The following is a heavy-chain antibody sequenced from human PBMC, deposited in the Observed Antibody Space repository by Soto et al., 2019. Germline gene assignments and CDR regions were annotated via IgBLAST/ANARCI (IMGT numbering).Heavy chain of an antibody. CDR1: GYTLTELS. J-gene: IGHJ4*02. CDR3: ARAERDFDY. CDR2: FDPEDGET. Sequence: ASVKVSCKVSGYTLTELSMHWVRQAPGKGLEWMGGFDPEDGETIYAQKFQGRVTMTRDTSTSTAYMELSSLRSEDTAVYYCARAERDFDYWGQGTLVTVSS. V-gene: IGHV1-24*01.